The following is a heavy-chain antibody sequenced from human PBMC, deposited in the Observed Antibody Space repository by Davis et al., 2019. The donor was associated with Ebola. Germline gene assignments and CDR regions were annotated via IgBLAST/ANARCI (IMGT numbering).Heavy chain of an antibody. V-gene: IGHV1-69*13. CDR2: IIPIFGTA. CDR1: GGTFSSYA. CDR3: ARSPVQGVIVPFDY. J-gene: IGHJ4*02. Sequence: SVKVSCKASGGTFSSYAISWVRQAPGQGLEWMGGIIPIFGTANYAQKFQGRVTITADESTSTAYMELSSLRSEDTAVYYCARSPVQGVIVPFDYWGQGTLVTVSS. D-gene: IGHD3-10*01.